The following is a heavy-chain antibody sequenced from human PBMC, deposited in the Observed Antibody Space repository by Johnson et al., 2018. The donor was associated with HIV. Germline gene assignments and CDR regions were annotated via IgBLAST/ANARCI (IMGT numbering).Heavy chain of an antibody. CDR3: ALTSYYDSRGAFDI. J-gene: IGHJ3*02. Sequence: EVHLVESGGGLVPPGGSLRLSCATSGFTFINYWMHWVRQGPGKGLEWVSYISSSGSTIYYADSVKARFTISRDNATNSLYLQRNRLRAEDTAVYYCALTSYYDSRGAFDIWGQGTMVTVSS. CDR1: GFTFINYW. D-gene: IGHD3-22*01. CDR2: ISSSGSTI. V-gene: IGHV3-48*04.